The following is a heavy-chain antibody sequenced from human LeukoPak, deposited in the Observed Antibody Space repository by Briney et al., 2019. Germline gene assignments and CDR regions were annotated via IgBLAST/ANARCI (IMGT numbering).Heavy chain of an antibody. V-gene: IGHV5-51*01. CDR2: IYPGDSDT. CDR1: GYSFSSYW. CDR3: AGRDGSSWSFDY. D-gene: IGHD6-13*01. Sequence: PGESLKISCKGSGYSFSSYWIGWVRQMPGKGLEWMAIIYPGDSDTRYSPSFQGQVTISAAKSISTAYLLWSRLKASDTAMYYCAGRDGSSWSFDYWGQGTLFTVSS. J-gene: IGHJ4*02.